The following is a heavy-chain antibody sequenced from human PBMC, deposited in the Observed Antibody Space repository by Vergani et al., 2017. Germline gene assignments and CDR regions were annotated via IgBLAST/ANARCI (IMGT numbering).Heavy chain of an antibody. D-gene: IGHD2-21*01. CDR1: GFTFNHYA. Sequence: EVQLLESGGDLVQPGGSLRLSCAASGFTFNHYAMNWVRQAPGKGLEWVSGISGSGGSTYYAGSVKGRFTISRDSSKNTLYLQMNSLRAEDTAIYYCVREGSYCGSTTCRNPSYVYYYHMDVWGEGTTVTVSS. CDR2: ISGSGGST. J-gene: IGHJ6*03. V-gene: IGHV3-23*01. CDR3: VREGSYCGSTTCRNPSYVYYYHMDV.